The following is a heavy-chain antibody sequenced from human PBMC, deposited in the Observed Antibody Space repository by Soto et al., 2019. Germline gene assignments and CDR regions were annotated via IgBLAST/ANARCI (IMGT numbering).Heavy chain of an antibody. J-gene: IGHJ4*02. V-gene: IGHV6-1*01. Sequence: SQTLSLTCVISGDSLSNNIAAWNWIRQSPSRGLEWLGRTYYSSRWYNHYAESVKSRITINPDTSKNQFSLHLKSVTPEESAVYYCARDQGIVATIAQWGKGTMVTASS. D-gene: IGHD5-12*01. CDR3: ARDQGIVATIAQ. CDR2: TYYSSRWYN. CDR1: GDSLSNNIAA.